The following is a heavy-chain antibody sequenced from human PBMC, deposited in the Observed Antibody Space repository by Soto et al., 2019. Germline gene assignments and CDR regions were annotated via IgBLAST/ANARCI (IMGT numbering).Heavy chain of an antibody. CDR1: GFTFSSYA. D-gene: IGHD1-26*01. Sequence: GGSLRLSCAASGFTFSSYAMSWVRQAPGKGLEWVSAISGSGGSTYYADSVKGRFTISRDNYKNTLYLQMNSLRAEDTAVYSCAKDQMNLVGVDAFDIWGQGTMVTVSS. CDR3: AKDQMNLVGVDAFDI. J-gene: IGHJ3*02. CDR2: ISGSGGST. V-gene: IGHV3-23*01.